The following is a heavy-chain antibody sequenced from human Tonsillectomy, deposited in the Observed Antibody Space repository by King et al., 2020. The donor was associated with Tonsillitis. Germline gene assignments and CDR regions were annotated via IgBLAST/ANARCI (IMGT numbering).Heavy chain of an antibody. V-gene: IGHV3-23*04. CDR1: GFTFSSFA. J-gene: IGHJ4*02. Sequence: VQLVESGGGLLQPGGSLRLSCAASGFTFSSFAMNWVRPAPGKGLGGGSSICGRGGTTYYSDSVKGRVTISRDKYQNTLYLQMDSLGAEDTAVYYCSKGGSGWYGGLDYWGQGTLVAVSS. D-gene: IGHD6-19*01. CDR3: SKGGSGWYGGLDY. CDR2: ICGRGGTT.